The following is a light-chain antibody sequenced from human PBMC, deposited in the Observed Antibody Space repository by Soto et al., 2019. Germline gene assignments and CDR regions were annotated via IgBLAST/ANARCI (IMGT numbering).Light chain of an antibody. CDR2: AAS. J-gene: IGKJ1*01. CDR1: QSVSSYY. V-gene: IGKV3-20*01. Sequence: ELLLTHSPGTLSLSPGERAALSCRCIQSVSSYYLAWYQQKPGQAPRLLIYAASSRATGIPDRFSGGGSGTDFPLTISRLEPEDFEVYYCQQCGSSPWTFGQGTEVHIK. CDR3: QQCGSSPWT.